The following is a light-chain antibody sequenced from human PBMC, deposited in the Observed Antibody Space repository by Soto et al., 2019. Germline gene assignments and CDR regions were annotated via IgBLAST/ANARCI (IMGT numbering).Light chain of an antibody. J-gene: IGLJ2*01. CDR2: EGS. V-gene: IGLV2-23*03. Sequence: QSALTQPASVSGSPGQSITISCTGTSSDVGSYNLVSWYQQHPGKAPKVMIYEGSKRPSGVSNRFSGSKSGNTASLTISGLQAEDEADYHCCPYAGSRTLDVVFGGGTKVTVL. CDR1: SSDVGSYNL. CDR3: CPYAGSRTLDVV.